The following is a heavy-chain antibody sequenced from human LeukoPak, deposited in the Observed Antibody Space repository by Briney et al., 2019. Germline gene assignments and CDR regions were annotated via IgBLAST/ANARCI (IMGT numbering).Heavy chain of an antibody. CDR3: ASDSRATGSIDY. J-gene: IGHJ4*02. V-gene: IGHV3-48*02. CDR1: GFTFSSYS. D-gene: IGHD1-1*01. Sequence: GGSLRLSCAASGFTFSSYSMNWVRQAAWKGLEWVSYISSSSSTIYYADSVKGRFTISRDNAKNSLYLQMNSLRDEDTAVYYCASDSRATGSIDYWGQGTLVTVSS. CDR2: ISSSSSTI.